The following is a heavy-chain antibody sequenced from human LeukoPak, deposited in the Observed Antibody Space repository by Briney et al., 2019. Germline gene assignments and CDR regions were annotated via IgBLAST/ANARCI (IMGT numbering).Heavy chain of an antibody. CDR3: ARDRYYVPDN. CDR1: GFTFNTNW. J-gene: IGHJ4*02. CDR2: INGDGSTT. D-gene: IGHD3-10*02. V-gene: IGHV3-74*01. Sequence: GGSLRLSCAASGFTFNTNWMHWVRQAPGKGLVWVSCINGDGSTTTYADSVKGRLTISRDNAKNTVYLQINNLRPEDTAVYYCARDRYYVPDNWGQGTLVTVSS.